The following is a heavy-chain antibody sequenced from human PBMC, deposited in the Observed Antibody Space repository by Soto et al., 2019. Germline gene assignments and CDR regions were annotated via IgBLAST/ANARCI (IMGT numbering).Heavy chain of an antibody. CDR2: IYSGGSI. CDR1: GFTVSSNY. CDR3: AREFNYDSKNWFDP. D-gene: IGHD3-22*01. Sequence: EVQLVESGGGLVQPGGSLRLSCAASGFTVSSNYMSWVRQAPGKGLEWVSVIYSGGSIYYADSVKGRFTISRDNSKNTLYLQMNSLRAEDTAVYYCAREFNYDSKNWFDPWGQGTLVTVSS. V-gene: IGHV3-66*01. J-gene: IGHJ5*02.